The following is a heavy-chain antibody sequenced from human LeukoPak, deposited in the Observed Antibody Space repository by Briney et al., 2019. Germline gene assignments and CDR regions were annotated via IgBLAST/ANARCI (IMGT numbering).Heavy chain of an antibody. CDR2: MQSTGNS. CDR3: ARDKRHSYGRYFAH. Sequence: SETLSLTCSVSGDSISTYHWNWIRKPPGKGLEWIAYMQSTGNSKYNPSLKSRATMSVDTSKNQVVLNLSSVTAADTAVHYCARDKRHSYGRYFAHWGQGMLVTVSS. J-gene: IGHJ4*02. D-gene: IGHD5-18*01. V-gene: IGHV4-59*01. CDR1: GDSISTYH.